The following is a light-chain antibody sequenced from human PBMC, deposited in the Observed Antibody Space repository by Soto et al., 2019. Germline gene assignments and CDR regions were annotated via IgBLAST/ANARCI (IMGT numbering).Light chain of an antibody. CDR2: DVI. J-gene: IGLJ1*01. Sequence: QSALAQPASVSGSPGQSITISCTGTSGFVGSFSLVSWYQQHPGKAPKVMIYDVIKRPSGVPDRFSGSKSGNTASLTISGLQSDDEADYYCCSYAGSYSYVFGPGTKVTVL. CDR3: CSYAGSYSYV. V-gene: IGLV2-11*01. CDR1: SGFVGSFSL.